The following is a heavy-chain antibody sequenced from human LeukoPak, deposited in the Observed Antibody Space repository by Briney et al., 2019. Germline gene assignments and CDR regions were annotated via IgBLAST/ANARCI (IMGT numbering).Heavy chain of an antibody. CDR2: INPNSGGT. CDR3: ARGPARGNWFDP. Sequence: ASVKVSCKASGYTFTGYYMHWVRQAPGQGLEWMGWINPNSGGTNYAQKFQGRVTMTRDTSISTAYMELSRLRSDDTAVYHCARGPARGNWFDPWGQGTLVTVSS. CDR1: GYTFTGYY. V-gene: IGHV1-2*02. J-gene: IGHJ5*02.